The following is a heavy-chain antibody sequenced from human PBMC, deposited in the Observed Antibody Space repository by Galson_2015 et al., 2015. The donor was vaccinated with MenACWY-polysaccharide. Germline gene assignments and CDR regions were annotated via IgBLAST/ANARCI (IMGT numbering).Heavy chain of an antibody. CDR1: GFSLITTGVG. J-gene: IGHJ3*01. V-gene: IGHV2-5*02. CDR2: IYWDGDN. CDR3: AHVMITFGGVIGDDAFDV. Sequence: PALVKPTQPLTLTCTFSGFSLITTGVGVNWIRQPPGKALEWLAVIYWDGDNRYSPSLRSRLTVTKDTSKNQVVLTMTNMDLVDTATYYCAHVMITFGGVIGDDAFDVWGPGTMVTVSS. D-gene: IGHD3-16*01.